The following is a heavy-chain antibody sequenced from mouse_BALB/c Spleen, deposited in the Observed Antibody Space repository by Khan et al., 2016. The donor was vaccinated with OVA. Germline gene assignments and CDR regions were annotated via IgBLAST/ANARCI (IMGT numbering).Heavy chain of an antibody. J-gene: IGHJ3*01. V-gene: IGHV1-5*01. CDR1: GYSFTSYL. CDR2: IYPGNGDT. D-gene: IGHD2-12*01. Sequence: VQLKESGTVLARPGASVKMSCKASGYSFTSYLIHWIKQRPGQGLEWIGDIYPGNGDTTYNQKFKDKAKLTAGTSANTAYMELSSLTNEDSAVYYYARGGYSSFAYWGQGTLVTVSA. CDR3: ARGGYSSFAY.